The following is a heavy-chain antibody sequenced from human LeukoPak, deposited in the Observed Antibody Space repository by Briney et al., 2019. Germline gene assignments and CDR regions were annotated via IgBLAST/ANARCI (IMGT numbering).Heavy chain of an antibody. CDR1: GFTFSSYA. V-gene: IGHV3-23*01. J-gene: IGHJ4*02. Sequence: GGSLRLSCAASGFTFSSYAMSWVRQAPGKGLEWVSAISGSGGSTYYADSVKGRFTISRDNSKNTLYLQMNSLRAEDTAVYYCAKGEDCSSTSCYTPDYWGQGTLVPVSS. CDR2: ISGSGGST. CDR3: AKGEDCSSTSCYTPDY. D-gene: IGHD2-2*02.